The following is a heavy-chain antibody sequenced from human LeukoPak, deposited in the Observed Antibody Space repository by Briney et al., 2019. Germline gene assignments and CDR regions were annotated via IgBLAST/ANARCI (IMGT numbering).Heavy chain of an antibody. CDR3: ATLWFGSSRDWGWIDY. J-gene: IGHJ4*02. D-gene: IGHD3-10*01. CDR1: GYTFTGYY. V-gene: IGHV1-2*02. Sequence: ASVKVSCKASGYTFTGYYMHWVRQAPGQGLEWMGWINPNSGGTNYAQKFQGRVTMTRDTSISTAYMELSRLRSDDTAVYYCATLWFGSSRDWGWIDYWGQGTLVTVSS. CDR2: INPNSGGT.